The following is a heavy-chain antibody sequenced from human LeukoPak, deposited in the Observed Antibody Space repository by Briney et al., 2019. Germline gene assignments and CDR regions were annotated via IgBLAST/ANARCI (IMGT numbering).Heavy chain of an antibody. Sequence: ASVTVSCKASGYTFTIYGISWVRQAPGQGLEWMGWISAYNGNTNYAQKLQGRVTMTTDTSTSTAYMELRSLRSDDTAVYYCARTSPRSGSYRRDFDYWGQGTLVTVSS. CDR1: GYTFTIYG. J-gene: IGHJ4*02. CDR2: ISAYNGNT. CDR3: ARTSPRSGSYRRDFDY. V-gene: IGHV1-18*01. D-gene: IGHD3-10*01.